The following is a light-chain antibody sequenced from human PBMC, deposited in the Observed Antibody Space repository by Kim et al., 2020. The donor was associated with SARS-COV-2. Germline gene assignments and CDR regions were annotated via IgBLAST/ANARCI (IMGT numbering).Light chain of an antibody. J-gene: IGLJ3*02. CDR3: QVWDSASDQWV. V-gene: IGLV3-21*01. CDR1: NIGTKS. CDR2: FDS. Sequence: SYELTQPPSLSVAPGKTATITCGGNNIGTKSVHWHQQKPGQAPILVIFFDSDRPSVIPERFSGSNSGNTAALTISRVEAGDEADYFCQVWDSASDQWVFGGGTQLTVL.